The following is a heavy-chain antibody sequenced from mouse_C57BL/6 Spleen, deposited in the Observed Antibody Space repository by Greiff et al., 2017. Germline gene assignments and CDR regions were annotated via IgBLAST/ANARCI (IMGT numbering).Heavy chain of an antibody. D-gene: IGHD1-1*01. Sequence: QVQLQQPGAELVRPGTSVKLSCKASGYTFTSYWMPWVKQRPGQGLEWIGVIDPSDSYTNYNQKFKGKATLTVDKPSSTAYMQLSSLTSEDSAVYCCASSSGSSEFAYWGQGTLVTVAA. CDR3: ASSSGSSEFAY. CDR2: IDPSDSYT. CDR1: GYTFTSYW. V-gene: IGHV1-59*01. J-gene: IGHJ3*01.